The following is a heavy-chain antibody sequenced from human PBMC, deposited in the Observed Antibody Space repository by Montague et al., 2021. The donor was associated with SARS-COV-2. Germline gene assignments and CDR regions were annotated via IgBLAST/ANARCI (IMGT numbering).Heavy chain of an antibody. CDR2: IKPDGGEK. D-gene: IGHD1-26*01. CDR1: GFTFSSYW. Sequence: SLRLSCAASGFTFSSYWMSWVRQTPGKGLEWVANIKPDGGEKHYLDSVKGLFTISRDNAKNSLNLQMDSLRAEDTALYCCARDSRIVGATGGMDVWGQGTTVIVSS. CDR3: ARDSRIVGATGGMDV. J-gene: IGHJ6*02. V-gene: IGHV3-7*03.